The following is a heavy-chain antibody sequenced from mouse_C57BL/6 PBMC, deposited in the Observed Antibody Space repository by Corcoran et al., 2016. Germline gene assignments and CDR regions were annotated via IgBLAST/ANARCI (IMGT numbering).Heavy chain of an antibody. CDR3: ARGGYYYGSRGWYFDV. J-gene: IGHJ1*03. CDR2: INPYNGGT. D-gene: IGHD1-1*01. CDR1: GYTFTDYY. Sequence: EVQLQQSGPVLVKPGASVKMSCKASGYTFTDYYMNWVKQSHGKSLEWTGVINPYNGGTSYNQKFKGKATLTVDKSSSTAYMELNSLTSEDSAVYYCARGGYYYGSRGWYFDVWGTGTTVTVSS. V-gene: IGHV1-19*01.